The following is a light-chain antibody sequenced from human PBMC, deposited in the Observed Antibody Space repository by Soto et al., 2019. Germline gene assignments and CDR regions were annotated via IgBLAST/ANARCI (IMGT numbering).Light chain of an antibody. CDR3: QQSYNTPYT. CDR1: QSITNH. Sequence: DIQMTQSPSSLSASVGDRVTITCRASQSITNHLNWYQQKPGKAPKLLIYAASSLQSGVPSRFSGSGSGTDFTLTISSLQVEDFATYYCQQSYNTPYTLGQGTELEIK. CDR2: AAS. J-gene: IGKJ2*01. V-gene: IGKV1-39*01.